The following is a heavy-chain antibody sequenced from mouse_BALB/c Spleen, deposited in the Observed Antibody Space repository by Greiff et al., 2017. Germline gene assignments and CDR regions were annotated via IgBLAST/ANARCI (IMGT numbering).Heavy chain of an antibody. D-gene: IGHD2-4*01. CDR2: IDPSDSET. CDR3: ARWNYDYDVGAMDY. Sequence: QVQLQQPGAELVKPGAPVKLSCKASGYTFTSYWMNWVKQRPGRGLEWIGRIDPSDSETHYNQKFKDKATLTVDKSSSTAYIQLSSLTSEDSAVYYCARWNYDYDVGAMDYWGQGTSVTVSS. CDR1: GYTFTSYW. V-gene: IGHV1-69*02. J-gene: IGHJ4*01.